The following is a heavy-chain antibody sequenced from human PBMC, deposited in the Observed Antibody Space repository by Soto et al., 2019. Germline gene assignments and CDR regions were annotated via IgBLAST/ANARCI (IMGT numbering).Heavy chain of an antibody. CDR2: ISTYGGDA. CDR3: ARHHGPTTSEDWFDP. J-gene: IGHJ5*02. CDR1: GYTFFTYD. Sequence: QVHLVQSGVEVKTPGASVKVSCQASGYTFFTYDISWVRQAPGQGLEWMGWISTYGGDAKYAQKFQGRVAMTTDTSTASAYLDLRSLRSADTAVYYCARHHGPTTSEDWFDPWGHGTLVTVSS. D-gene: IGHD5-12*01. V-gene: IGHV1-18*01.